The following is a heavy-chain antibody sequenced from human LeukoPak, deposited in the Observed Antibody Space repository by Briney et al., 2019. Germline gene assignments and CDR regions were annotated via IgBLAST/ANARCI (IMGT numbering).Heavy chain of an antibody. J-gene: IGHJ4*02. CDR1: GYTFTSYA. CDR3: ARDLEPLHSSGSYLPYFDY. CDR2: INTNTGNP. D-gene: IGHD3-10*01. V-gene: IGHV7-4-1*02. Sequence: ASVKVSCKASGYTFTSYAMSWVRQAPGQGLEWMGWINTNTGNPTYAQGFTGRFVFSLDTSVSTAYLQISSLRAEDTAVYYCARDLEPLHSSGSYLPYFDYWGQGTLVTVSS.